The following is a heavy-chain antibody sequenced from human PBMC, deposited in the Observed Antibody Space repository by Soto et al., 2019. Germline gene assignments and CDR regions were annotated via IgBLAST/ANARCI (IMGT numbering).Heavy chain of an antibody. CDR2: TYCRSKWYN. Sequence: SQTLSLTFAISGDTVSSNSSAWNCISQSPSRGLEWLGRTYCRSKWYNDYAVSVKSRITINPDTSKNQFSLQLNSVTPEDTAVYYCARDRPLSIAARTYYYYGMDVWGQGTTVTVSS. J-gene: IGHJ6*02. V-gene: IGHV6-1*01. D-gene: IGHD6-6*01. CDR3: ARDRPLSIAARTYYYYGMDV. CDR1: GDTVSSNSSA.